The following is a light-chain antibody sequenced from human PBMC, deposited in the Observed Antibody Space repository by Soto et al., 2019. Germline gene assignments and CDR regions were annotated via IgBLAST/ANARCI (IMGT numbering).Light chain of an antibody. V-gene: IGLV1-47*01. CDR3: AAWDDSLSGAYV. CDR1: SSNIGSNY. J-gene: IGLJ1*01. CDR2: RNN. Sequence: QSVLTQPPSASGTPGQRVHISCSGSSSNIGSNYVYWYQQLPGTAPKLLIYRNNQRPSGVPDRFSGSKSGTSASLAISGLRSEDEADYYCAAWDDSLSGAYVFGTGTKVTVL.